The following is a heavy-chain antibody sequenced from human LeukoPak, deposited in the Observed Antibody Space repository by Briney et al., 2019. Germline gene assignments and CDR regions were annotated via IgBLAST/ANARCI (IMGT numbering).Heavy chain of an antibody. Sequence: GGSLRLSCAASGFTFSSYWMSWVRQAPGKGLEWVANIKQGGSEKYYVDSVKGRFTISRDNAKNSLYLQMNSLRAEDTAVYYCARDRIWFGSGSYYDDYWGQGTLVTVSS. CDR2: IKQGGSEK. D-gene: IGHD3-10*01. CDR3: ARDRIWFGSGSYYDDY. CDR1: GFTFSSYW. J-gene: IGHJ4*02. V-gene: IGHV3-7*01.